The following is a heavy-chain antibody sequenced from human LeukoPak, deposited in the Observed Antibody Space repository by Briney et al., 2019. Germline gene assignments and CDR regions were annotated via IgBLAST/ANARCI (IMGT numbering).Heavy chain of an antibody. V-gene: IGHV3-15*01. CDR1: GFTFSDAW. CDR2: IKSKTVGGTT. CDR3: ATEYYGSYNF. Sequence: PGGSLRLSRAASGFTFSDAWMSWVRQAPGKGLEWVGHIKSKTVGGTTDYAAPVKDRFTISRDDSKNTLYLEMNSLQTEDTAVYYCATEYYGSYNFWGQGALVTVSS. D-gene: IGHD1-26*01. J-gene: IGHJ4*02.